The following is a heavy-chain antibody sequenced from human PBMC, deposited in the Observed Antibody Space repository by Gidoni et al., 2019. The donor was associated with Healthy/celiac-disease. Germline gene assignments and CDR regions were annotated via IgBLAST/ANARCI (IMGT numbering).Heavy chain of an antibody. J-gene: IGHJ3*02. CDR1: GGSISSGGYY. CDR2: IYYSGST. CDR3: ARDGKGYSPYPDAFDI. D-gene: IGHD5-18*01. Sequence: QVQLQESGPGLVKPSQTLSLTCTVSGGSISSGGYYWSWIRQHPGKGLEWIGYIYYSGSTYYNPSLKSRVTISVDTSKNQFSLKLSSVTAADTAVYYCARDGKGYSPYPDAFDIWGQGTMVTVSS. V-gene: IGHV4-31*03.